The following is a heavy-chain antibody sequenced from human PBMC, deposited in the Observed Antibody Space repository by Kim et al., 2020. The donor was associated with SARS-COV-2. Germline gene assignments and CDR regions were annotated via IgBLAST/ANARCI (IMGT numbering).Heavy chain of an antibody. D-gene: IGHD1-26*01. V-gene: IGHV4-4*07. CDR3: ARDRAVGATILDY. Sequence: STPSLKGRVTMSVDTSKNQYSLKLSSVTAADTAVYYCARDRAVGATILDYWGQGTLVTVSS. J-gene: IGHJ4*02.